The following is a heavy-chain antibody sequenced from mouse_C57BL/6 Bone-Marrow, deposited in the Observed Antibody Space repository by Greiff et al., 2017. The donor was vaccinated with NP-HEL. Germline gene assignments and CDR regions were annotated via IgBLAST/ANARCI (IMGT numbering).Heavy chain of an antibody. D-gene: IGHD2-5*01. Sequence: EVQRVESGEGLVKPGGSLKLSCAASGFTFSSYAMSWVRQTPEKRLEWVAYISSGGDYIYYADTVKGRFTISRDNARNTLYLQMSSLKSEDTAMYYCTRDGYSNFFFDYWGQGTTLTVSS. CDR2: ISSGGDYI. J-gene: IGHJ2*01. V-gene: IGHV5-9-1*02. CDR1: GFTFSSYA. CDR3: TRDGYSNFFFDY.